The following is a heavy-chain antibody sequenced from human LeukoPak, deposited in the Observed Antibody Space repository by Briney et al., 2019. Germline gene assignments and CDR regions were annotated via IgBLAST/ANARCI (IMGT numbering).Heavy chain of an antibody. Sequence: GGSLRLSCAASGFTFSSYAMSWVRQAPGKGLEWVAVISYDGSNKYYADSVKGRFTISRDNSKNTLYLQMNSLRAEDTAVYYCASTSGGYSYGPVDCWGQGTLVTVSS. CDR2: ISYDGSNK. CDR3: ASTSGGYSYGPVDC. D-gene: IGHD5-18*01. V-gene: IGHV3-30*03. CDR1: GFTFSSYA. J-gene: IGHJ4*02.